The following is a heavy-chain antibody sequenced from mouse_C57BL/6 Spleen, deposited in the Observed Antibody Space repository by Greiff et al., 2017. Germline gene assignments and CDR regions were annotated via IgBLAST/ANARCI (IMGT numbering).Heavy chain of an antibody. CDR2: INPSNGGT. J-gene: IGHJ3*01. D-gene: IGHD1-1*01. CDR1: GYTFTSYW. V-gene: IGHV1-53*01. CDR3: ARSGYGSFAY. Sequence: QVQLQEPGTELVKPGTSVKLSCKASGYTFTSYWMHWVKQRPGQGLEWIGNINPSNGGTNYNEKFKSKATLTVDKSSRTAYMQRSSLTSEDSAVYYCARSGYGSFAYWGQGTLVTVSA.